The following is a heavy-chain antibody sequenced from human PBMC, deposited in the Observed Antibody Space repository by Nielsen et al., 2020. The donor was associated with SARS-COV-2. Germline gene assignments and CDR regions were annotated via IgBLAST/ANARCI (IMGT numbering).Heavy chain of an antibody. CDR1: GFTVSSNY. CDR2: INWRGGI. V-gene: IGHV3-20*01. J-gene: IGHJ3*01. CDR3: ARDSRGAFDL. Sequence: GGSLRLSCAASGFTVSSNYMSWVRQAPGKELEWVAGINWRGGIGYGDSVKGRFTISRDNAKNSLYLQMNSLRAEDTALYHCARDSRGAFDLWGQGTKVIASA.